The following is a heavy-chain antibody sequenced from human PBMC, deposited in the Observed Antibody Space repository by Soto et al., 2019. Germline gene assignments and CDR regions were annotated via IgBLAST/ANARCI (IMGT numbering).Heavy chain of an antibody. CDR2: IYTSGST. Sequence: LSLTCTVSGGSISSYYWSWIRQPAGKGLEWIGRIYTSGSTNYNPSLKSRVTMSVDTSKNQFSLKLSSVTAADTAVYYCARGGYCSGGSCYRYGMDVWGQGTTVTVSS. CDR1: GGSISSYY. D-gene: IGHD2-15*01. CDR3: ARGGYCSGGSCYRYGMDV. V-gene: IGHV4-4*07. J-gene: IGHJ6*02.